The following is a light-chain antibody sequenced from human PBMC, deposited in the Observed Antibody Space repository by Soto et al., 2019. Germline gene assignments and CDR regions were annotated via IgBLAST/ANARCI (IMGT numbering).Light chain of an antibody. V-gene: IGLV2-14*03. J-gene: IGLJ3*02. Sequence: QSVLTQTASVSGSPGQSITISCTGTSSDVGGYNFVSWYQQHPGKAPKLIIHEVTNRPSGVSGRFSGSKSGNTAFLTISGLQAEDEAVYYYCSHSSSITWMFGGGTKLTVL. CDR1: SSDVGGYNF. CDR2: EVT. CDR3: CSHSSSITWM.